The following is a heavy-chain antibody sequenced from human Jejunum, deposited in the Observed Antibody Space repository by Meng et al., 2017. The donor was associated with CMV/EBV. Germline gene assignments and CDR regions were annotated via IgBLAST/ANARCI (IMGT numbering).Heavy chain of an antibody. CDR1: GYIFRTYY. J-gene: IGHJ4*02. CDR3: ARDHGSRGVTMFVDF. D-gene: IGHD3-10*02. CDR2: FSPLGGGT. Sequence: SGYIFRTYYMHWVRQAPGQGLEWMATFSPLGGGTDYAQRFRGRISVTSDTSTSTVHMQLSSLESDDTAVYYCARDHGSRGVTMFVDFWGQGTLVTVSS. V-gene: IGHV1-46*01.